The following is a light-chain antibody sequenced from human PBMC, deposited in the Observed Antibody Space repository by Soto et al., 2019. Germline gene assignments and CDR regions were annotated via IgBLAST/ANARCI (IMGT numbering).Light chain of an antibody. CDR1: NIGSYS. CDR2: DDS. Sequence: SYVLTQPPSVSVGPGQTASLTCGGNNIGSYSVHWYQQKPGQAPVLVVYDDSDRPSGIPERFSGSNSAKTATLTISRVEAGDEADYYCQVWDRSSDHVVFGGGTKLTVL. V-gene: IGLV3-21*02. J-gene: IGLJ2*01. CDR3: QVWDRSSDHVV.